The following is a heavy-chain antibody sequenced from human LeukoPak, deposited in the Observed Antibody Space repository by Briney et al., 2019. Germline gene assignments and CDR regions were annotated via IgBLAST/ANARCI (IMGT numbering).Heavy chain of an antibody. D-gene: IGHD3-10*01. J-gene: IGHJ6*02. Sequence: QPGGSLRLSCAASGFTFSSYAMSWVRQAPGKGLEWVANIKEDGSEKYYVDSVKGRFTISRDNAKNSLYLQMNSLRAEDTAVYHCASGRSLAVWGQGTTVTVSS. CDR1: GFTFSSYA. CDR2: IKEDGSEK. CDR3: ASGRSLAV. V-gene: IGHV3-7*03.